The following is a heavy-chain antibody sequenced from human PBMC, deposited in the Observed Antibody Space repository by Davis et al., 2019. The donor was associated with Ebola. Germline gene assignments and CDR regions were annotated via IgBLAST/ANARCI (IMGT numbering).Heavy chain of an antibody. D-gene: IGHD1-7*01. CDR3: ARHNWNYFVSLYYYYGMDV. Sequence: SETLSLTCTVSRGSISSYYWTWIRQPPGKGLEWIGHVYYTGNSNQNPSLNSRVTISVDTSRNQFSLTLSSVTAADTAVYYCARHNWNYFVSLYYYYGMDVWGQGTTVIVSS. CDR1: RGSISSYY. V-gene: IGHV4-59*08. J-gene: IGHJ6*02. CDR2: VYYTGNS.